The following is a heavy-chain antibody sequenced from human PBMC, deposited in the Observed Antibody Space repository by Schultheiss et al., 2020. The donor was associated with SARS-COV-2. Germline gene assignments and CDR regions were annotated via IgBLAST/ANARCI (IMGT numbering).Heavy chain of an antibody. CDR2: IYYSGST. CDR1: GGSISSGGYY. V-gene: IGHV4-30-4*01. J-gene: IGHJ5*02. Sequence: SQTLSLTCTVSGGSISSGGYYWSWIRQPPGKGLEWIGYIYYSGSTYYNPSLKSRVTISVDKSKNQFSLKLSSVTAADTAVYYCARVSYYDSSGWFDPWGQGTLVTVSS. CDR3: ARVSYYDSSGWFDP. D-gene: IGHD3-22*01.